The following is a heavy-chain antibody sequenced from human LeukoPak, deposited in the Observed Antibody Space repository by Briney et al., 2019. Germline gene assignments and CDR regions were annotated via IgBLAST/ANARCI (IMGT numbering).Heavy chain of an antibody. CDR2: INHSGST. CDR1: GGSFSGYY. D-gene: IGHD5-24*01. J-gene: IGHJ4*02. Sequence: PSETLSLTSAVYGGSFSGYYWSWIRQPPGKGLEWIGEINHSGSTNYNPSLKSRVTISVDTSKNQFSLKLSSVTAADTAVYYCARGFERRWLHKPGFDYWGQGTLVTVSS. V-gene: IGHV4-34*01. CDR3: ARGFERRWLHKPGFDY.